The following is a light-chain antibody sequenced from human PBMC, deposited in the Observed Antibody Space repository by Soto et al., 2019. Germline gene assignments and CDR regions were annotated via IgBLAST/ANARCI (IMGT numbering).Light chain of an antibody. CDR2: EVS. CDR3: CSYAGSSTVVV. Sequence: QSALTQPASVSGSPGQSITISCTGTSSDVGSYNVVSWYQQHPGKAPKLMIYEVSKRPSGVSNRFSGSKSGNTASLTISGLQAEDDADYYCCSYAGSSTVVVFGGGTKLTVL. CDR1: SSDVGSYNV. J-gene: IGLJ2*01. V-gene: IGLV2-23*02.